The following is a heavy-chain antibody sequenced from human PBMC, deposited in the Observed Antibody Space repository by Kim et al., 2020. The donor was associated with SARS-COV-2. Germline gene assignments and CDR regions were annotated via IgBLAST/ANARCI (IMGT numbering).Heavy chain of an antibody. CDR3: AKDVKYYDFWSGYTHQQQIYYDHYGMDV. CDR2: ISYDGSNK. D-gene: IGHD3-3*01. J-gene: IGHJ6*02. Sequence: GGSLRLSCAASGFTFSSYGMHWVRQAPGKGLEWVAVISYDGSNKYYADSVKGRFTISRDNSKNTLYLQMNSLRAEDTAVYYCAKDVKYYDFWSGYTHQQQIYYDHYGMDVWGQGTTVTVSS. CDR1: GFTFSSYG. V-gene: IGHV3-30*18.